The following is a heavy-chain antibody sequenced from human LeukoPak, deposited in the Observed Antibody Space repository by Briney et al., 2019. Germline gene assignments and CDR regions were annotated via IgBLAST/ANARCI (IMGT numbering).Heavy chain of an antibody. D-gene: IGHD2-21*02. CDR1: GFTFSSYW. J-gene: IGHJ4*02. CDR2: IKQDGSEK. Sequence: GSLSLSCAASGFTFSSYWMSWVRQAPGKGLEWVANIKQDGSEKYYVDSVKGRFTISRDNAKNSLYLQMNSLRAEDTAVYYCARDGFVYCGGDCYSPNLFDYWGQGTLVTVSS. V-gene: IGHV3-7*01. CDR3: ARDGFVYCGGDCYSPNLFDY.